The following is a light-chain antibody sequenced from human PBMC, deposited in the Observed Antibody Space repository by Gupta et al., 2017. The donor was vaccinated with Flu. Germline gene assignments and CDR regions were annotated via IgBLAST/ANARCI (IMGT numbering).Light chain of an antibody. V-gene: IGLV8-61*01. J-gene: IGLJ3*02. CDR1: SGSVSTNYY. CDR3: VLYMGSGTWV. CDR2: NTN. Sequence: QNAVTQEPSLSMSPGVTVRLTCGLSSGSVSTNYYPSWYQQTPGQAPRTLICNTNTRSSGVPDRFSGSILGNKAALTITGAQADDESDYYCVLYMGSGTWVFGGGTKLTVL.